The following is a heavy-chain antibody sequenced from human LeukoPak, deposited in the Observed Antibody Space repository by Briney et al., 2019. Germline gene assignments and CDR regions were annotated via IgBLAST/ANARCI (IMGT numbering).Heavy chain of an antibody. V-gene: IGHV5-51*01. Sequence: GESLKISCKGSGYSFTSYWIGWVRQMPGKGLEWMGIIYPGDSDTRYSPSFQGQVTISADKSISTAYLQWSSLKASDTAMYYCARLSPYDFWSGYYYDPYYYYMDVWGKGTTVTVSS. CDR1: GYSFTSYW. D-gene: IGHD3-3*01. CDR3: ARLSPYDFWSGYYYDPYYYYMDV. J-gene: IGHJ6*03. CDR2: IYPGDSDT.